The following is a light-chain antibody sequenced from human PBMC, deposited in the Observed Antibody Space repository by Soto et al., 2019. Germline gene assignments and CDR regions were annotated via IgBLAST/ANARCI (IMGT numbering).Light chain of an antibody. CDR1: QGISKN. CDR2: GAS. CDR3: QNYNSAPRT. Sequence: DIQMTQSPSSLSASVGDRATITCRASQGISKNLAWYQQKPGKVPELLIYGASALQSGVPSRFSGSGYGTDFALTISSLQPEDVETYYCQNYNSAPRTVGQGTNEEIK. J-gene: IGKJ1*01. V-gene: IGKV1-27*01.